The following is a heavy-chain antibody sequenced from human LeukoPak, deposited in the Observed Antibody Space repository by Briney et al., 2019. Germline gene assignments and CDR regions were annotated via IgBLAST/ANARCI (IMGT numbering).Heavy chain of an antibody. V-gene: IGHV3-23*01. CDR2: INGSCGST. CDR1: GFTVSSYA. J-gene: IGHJ5*02. Sequence: WGSLRLSCAVSGFTVSSYAMSWIRHGPRQGLDLVSTINGSCGSTYYAASVKGRLTISRDTSKNQLYLQLNSLTAADTAVYYCATPPGITIFGVAKFDPWGQGTLVTVSS. D-gene: IGHD3-3*01. CDR3: ATPPGITIFGVAKFDP.